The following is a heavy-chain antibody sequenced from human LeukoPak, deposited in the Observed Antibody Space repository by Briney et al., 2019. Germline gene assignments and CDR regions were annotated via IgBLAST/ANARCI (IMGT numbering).Heavy chain of an antibody. CDR3: ARLYSGTRPPDY. CDR2: IYYSRST. D-gene: IGHD3-10*01. CDR1: GGSIRSSTYD. V-gene: IGHV4-39*01. Sequence: AETLSLTCTVSGGSIRSSTYDWGWIRQPAGKGLEWIGSIYYSRSTYYTPSLKSQVTISLDTSNNQFSLKLSSVTAADTAVYYCARLYSGTRPPDYWGQGTLVTVSS. J-gene: IGHJ4*02.